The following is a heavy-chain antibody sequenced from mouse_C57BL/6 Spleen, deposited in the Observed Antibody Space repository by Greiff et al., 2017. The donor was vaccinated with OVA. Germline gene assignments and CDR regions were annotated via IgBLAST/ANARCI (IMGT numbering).Heavy chain of an antibody. V-gene: IGHV1-80*01. D-gene: IGHD2-2*01. CDR3: ESSGDGYGAMDY. CDR1: GYAFSSYW. Sequence: QVQLQQSGAELVKPGASVKLSCKASGYAFSSYWMNWVKQRPGKGLEWIGQIYPGGGDTNYNGKFKGKATLTADKSSSTAYMQLSSLTSEDSAVYVCESSGDGYGAMDYWGQGTSVTVSS. CDR2: IYPGGGDT. J-gene: IGHJ4*01.